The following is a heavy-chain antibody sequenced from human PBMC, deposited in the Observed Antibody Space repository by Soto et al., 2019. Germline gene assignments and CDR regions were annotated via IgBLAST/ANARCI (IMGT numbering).Heavy chain of an antibody. CDR1: GFSLSTSGMC. J-gene: IGHJ3*02. V-gene: IGHV2-70*01. Sequence: SGPTLVNPTQTLTLTCTFSGFSLSTSGMCVSWIRQPPGKAPEWLALIDWDDDKYYSTSLKTRLTISKDTSKNQVVLTMTNMDPVDTATYYCARIPRPGDHDAFDIWGQGTMVTVSS. CDR2: IDWDDDK. CDR3: ARIPRPGDHDAFDI. D-gene: IGHD7-27*01.